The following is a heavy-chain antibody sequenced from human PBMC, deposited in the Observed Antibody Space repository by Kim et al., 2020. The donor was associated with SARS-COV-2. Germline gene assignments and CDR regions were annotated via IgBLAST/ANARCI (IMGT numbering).Heavy chain of an antibody. CDR2: NSAYNGNT. D-gene: IGHD3-3*01. V-gene: IGHV1-18*01. Sequence: ASVKVSCKASGYTFTSYGISWVRQAPGQGLEWMGWNSAYNGNTNYAQKLQGRVTMTTDTSTSTAYMELRSLRSDDTAVYYCARDQRPYYDFWSGYPNNPPLPLWDYWGQGTLVTVSS. J-gene: IGHJ4*02. CDR3: ARDQRPYYDFWSGYPNNPPLPLWDY. CDR1: GYTFTSYG.